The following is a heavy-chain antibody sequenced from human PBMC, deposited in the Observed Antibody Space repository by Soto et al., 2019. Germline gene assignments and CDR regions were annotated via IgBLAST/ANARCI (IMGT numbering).Heavy chain of an antibody. CDR3: AKSGIAVAGKSAKFDY. J-gene: IGHJ4*02. D-gene: IGHD6-19*01. V-gene: IGHV3-23*01. CDR2: ISGSGGST. CDR1: GFTFSSYA. Sequence: GGSLRLSCAASGFTFSSYAMSWVRQAPGKGLEWVSAISGSGGSTYYADSVKGRFTISRDNSKNTLYLQMSSLRAEDTAVYYCAKSGIAVAGKSAKFDYWGQGTLVTVSS.